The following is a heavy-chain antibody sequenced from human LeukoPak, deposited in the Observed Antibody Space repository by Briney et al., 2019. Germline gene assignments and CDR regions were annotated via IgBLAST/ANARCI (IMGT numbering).Heavy chain of an antibody. CDR2: ISWNSGSI. D-gene: IGHD6-19*01. J-gene: IGHJ4*02. V-gene: IGHV3-9*01. CDR3: AKGYSSGWLAFDY. Sequence: GGPLRLSCAASGFTFDDYAMHWVRQAPGKGLEWVSGISWNSGSIGYADSVKGRFTISRDNAKNSLYLQMNSLRAEDTALYYCAKGYSSGWLAFDYWGQGTLVTVSS. CDR1: GFTFDDYA.